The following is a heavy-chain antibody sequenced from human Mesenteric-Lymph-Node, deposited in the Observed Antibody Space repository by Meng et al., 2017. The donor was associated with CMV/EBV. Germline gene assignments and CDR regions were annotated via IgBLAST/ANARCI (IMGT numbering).Heavy chain of an antibody. CDR2: IIPLPGIV. D-gene: IGHD5-18*01. J-gene: IGHJ3*02. Sequence: SVKVSCKASGGTFSNYTISWVRQAPGQGLEWMGKIIPLPGIVNYAHKFQGRVTITADKSTSTAYMELSSLRSEDTAVYYCARERGGVRGYSYGYSGGAFDIWGQGTMVTVSS. V-gene: IGHV1-69*04. CDR1: GGTFSNYT. CDR3: ARERGGVRGYSYGYSGGAFDI.